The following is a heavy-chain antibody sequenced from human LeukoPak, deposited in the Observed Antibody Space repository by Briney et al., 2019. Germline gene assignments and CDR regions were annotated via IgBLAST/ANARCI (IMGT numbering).Heavy chain of an antibody. J-gene: IGHJ4*02. Sequence: ASVKVSCKASGYTFTGYCMHWVRQAPGQGLEWMGWINPNSGGTNYAQKFQGRVTMTRGTSISTAYMELSRLRSDDTAVYYCARTPRLYSGYDSGGYWGQGTLVTVSS. CDR1: GYTFTGYC. D-gene: IGHD5-12*01. CDR3: ARTPRLYSGYDSGGY. CDR2: INPNSGGT. V-gene: IGHV1-2*02.